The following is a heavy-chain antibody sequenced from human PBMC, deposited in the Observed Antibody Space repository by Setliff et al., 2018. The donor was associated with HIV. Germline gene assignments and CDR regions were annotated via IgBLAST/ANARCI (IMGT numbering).Heavy chain of an antibody. CDR2: FDPQDGET. V-gene: IGHV1-24*01. Sequence: ASVKVSCKVFGFTLSEVSIHWVRQAPGKGLEWMGYFDPQDGETVYAQKFQGGVTMTEDTSIDTAYMELTRLRSEDTAVYYCARVTYCGGDCYYFDYWGQGTLVTVSS. CDR1: GFTLSEVS. CDR3: ARVTYCGGDCYYFDY. J-gene: IGHJ4*02. D-gene: IGHD2-21*02.